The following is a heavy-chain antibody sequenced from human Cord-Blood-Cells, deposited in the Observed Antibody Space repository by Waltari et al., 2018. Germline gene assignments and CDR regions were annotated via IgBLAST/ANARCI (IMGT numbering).Heavy chain of an antibody. D-gene: IGHD5-12*01. V-gene: IGHV1-3*01. CDR2: INAGNGNT. J-gene: IGHJ6*02. CDR1: GYTFTSYA. CDR3: ARADSGYDGYYYYGMDV. Sequence: QVQLVQSGAEVKKPGASVKVSCKASGYTFTSYAMHWVRQAPGQRLEWMGWINAGNGNTKYSQKCQGRVTITRDTSASTAYMELSSLRSEDTAVYYCARADSGYDGYYYYGMDVWGQGTTVTVSS.